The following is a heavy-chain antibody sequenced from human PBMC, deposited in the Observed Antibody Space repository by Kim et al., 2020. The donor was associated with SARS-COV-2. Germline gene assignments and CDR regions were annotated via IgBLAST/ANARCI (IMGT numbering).Heavy chain of an antibody. Sequence: GGSLRLSCAASGFTFEDYGMHWVRQPPGKGLEWVSLISGDGDSAFYADSVKGRFTTSRDNSKDSLYLQMNSLRTEDTALYFCAKDIFVDYDSGRYGMAVWGQGTPVTVSS. V-gene: IGHV3-43*02. CDR1: GFTFEDYG. J-gene: IGHJ6*02. CDR2: ISGDGDSA. CDR3: AKDIFVDYDSGRYGMAV. D-gene: IGHD3-10*01.